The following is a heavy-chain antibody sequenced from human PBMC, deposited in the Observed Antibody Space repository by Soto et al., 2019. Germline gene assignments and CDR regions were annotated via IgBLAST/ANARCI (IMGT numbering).Heavy chain of an antibody. CDR3: ARDRRNNYGSFAY. V-gene: IGHV3-30-3*01. Sequence: GGSLRLSCVASGFTFSNYAMNWVRQAPGKGLEWVAVISYDGSNKYYADSVKGRITISRDNSRNTLYLQMNNLRAEDTAMYYCARDRRNNYGSFAYWGQGTLVTV. CDR1: GFTFSNYA. CDR2: ISYDGSNK. D-gene: IGHD4-17*01. J-gene: IGHJ4*02.